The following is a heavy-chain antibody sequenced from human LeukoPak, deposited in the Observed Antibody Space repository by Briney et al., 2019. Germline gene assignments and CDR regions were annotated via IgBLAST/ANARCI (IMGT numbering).Heavy chain of an antibody. J-gene: IGHJ3*02. V-gene: IGHV3-33*06. CDR3: AKDKGGGYGNDGFDI. D-gene: IGHD3-16*01. CDR2: IWHDGSNK. Sequence: QPGGSLRLSCAASGFTFSGYGMHWVRQAPGKGLEWVAVIWHDGSNKYYADSVKGRFTISRDNSKTTLYLQMNSLRAEDTAVYYCAKDKGGGYGNDGFDIWGRGTMVTVSS. CDR1: GFTFSGYG.